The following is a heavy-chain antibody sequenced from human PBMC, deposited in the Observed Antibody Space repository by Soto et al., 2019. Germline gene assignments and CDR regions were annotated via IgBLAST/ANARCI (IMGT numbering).Heavy chain of an antibody. CDR3: ARDFGAAAGTLTH. CDR2: IIPILGIA. Sequence: SVKVSCKASGGTIDCNTLSSVRQSPGQRLEWMGRIIPILGIANYAQKFQGRVTITADKSTSTAYMELSSLRSEDTAVYYCARDFGAAAGTLTHWGQGTLVTVS. J-gene: IGHJ4*02. V-gene: IGHV1-69*04. CDR1: GGTIDCNT. D-gene: IGHD6-13*01.